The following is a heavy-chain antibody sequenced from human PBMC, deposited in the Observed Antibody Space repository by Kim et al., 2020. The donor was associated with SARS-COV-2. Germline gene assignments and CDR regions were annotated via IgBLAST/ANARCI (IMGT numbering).Heavy chain of an antibody. CDR2: ISGSGGST. J-gene: IGHJ4*02. D-gene: IGHD3-10*01. V-gene: IGHV3-23*01. CDR1: GFTFSSYA. CDR3: AKVEFRGGYHISPFDY. Sequence: GGSLRLSCAASGFTFSSYAMSWVRQAPGKGLEWVSAISGSGGSTYYADSVKGRFTISRDNSKNTLYLQMNSLRAEDTAVYYCAKVEFRGGYHISPFDYWGQGTLVTVSS.